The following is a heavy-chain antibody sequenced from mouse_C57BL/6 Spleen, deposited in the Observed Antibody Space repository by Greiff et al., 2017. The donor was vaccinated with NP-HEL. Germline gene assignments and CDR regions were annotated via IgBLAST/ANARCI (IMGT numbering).Heavy chain of an antibody. V-gene: IGHV1-62-2*01. J-gene: IGHJ4*01. CDR2: FYPGSGSI. D-gene: IGHD3-2*02. CDR1: GYTFTEYT. Sequence: VQLQESGAELVKPGASVKLSCKASGYTFTEYTIHWVKQRSGQGLEWIGWFYPGSGSIKYNEKFKDKATLTADKSSSTVYMELSRLTSEDSAVYFCARHEETAQATDYAMDYWGQGTSVTVSS. CDR3: ARHEETAQATDYAMDY.